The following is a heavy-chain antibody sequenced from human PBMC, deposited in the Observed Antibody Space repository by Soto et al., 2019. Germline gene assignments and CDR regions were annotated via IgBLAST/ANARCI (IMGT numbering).Heavy chain of an antibody. CDR3: ARAPGDWGGGGGYSPLSC. CDR2: INQDGREK. D-gene: IGHD2-15*01. CDR1: GFSCSTYW. J-gene: IGHJ4*02. V-gene: IGHV3-7*03. Sequence: EVQLVESGGGLVQPGVSLRLSCAGSGFSCSTYWMNWVRQAPGNGLEWVANINQDGREKYYLDSVKGRFTISRDNAKSSLYLQMSSLRAEDTAVYYCARAPGDWGGGGGYSPLSCWGQGTLFTFSS.